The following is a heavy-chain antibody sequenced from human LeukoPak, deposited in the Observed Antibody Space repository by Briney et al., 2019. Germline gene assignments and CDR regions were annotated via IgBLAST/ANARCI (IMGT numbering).Heavy chain of an antibody. CDR3: ARGGDGSGSYYKEGGNWFDP. Sequence: SETLSLTCAVSGGSISSGGYSWSWIRQPPGKGLEWIGYIYHSGSTYYNPSLKSRVTISVDRSKNQFSLKLSSVTAAVTAVYYCARGGDGSGSYYKEGGNWFDPWGQGTLVTVSS. D-gene: IGHD3-10*01. CDR1: GGSISSGGYS. V-gene: IGHV4-30-2*01. CDR2: IYHSGST. J-gene: IGHJ5*02.